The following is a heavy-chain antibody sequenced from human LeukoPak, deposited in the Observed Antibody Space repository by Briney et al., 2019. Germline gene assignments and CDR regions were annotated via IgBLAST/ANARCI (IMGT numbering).Heavy chain of an antibody. D-gene: IGHD6-13*01. J-gene: IGHJ4*02. CDR2: IYSSGST. CDR1: GFTVSSNY. CDR3: ARVRKYSSSWYLDY. V-gene: IGHV3-53*01. Sequence: GGSLRLSCAASGFTVSSNYMSWVRQAPGKGLEWVSVIYSSGSTYYADSVKGRFTISRDNSKNTLYLQMNSLRAEDTAVYYCARVRKYSSSWYLDYWGQGTLVTVSS.